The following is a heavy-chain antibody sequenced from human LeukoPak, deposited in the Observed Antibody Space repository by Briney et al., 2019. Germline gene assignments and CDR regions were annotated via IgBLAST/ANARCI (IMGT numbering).Heavy chain of an antibody. D-gene: IGHD6-25*01. V-gene: IGHV4-39*02. CDR3: ARSSGTGTFSY. J-gene: IGHJ4*02. CDR1: GDSISRSTYH. Sequence: SETLSLTCTVSGDSISRSTYHWAWIRQPPGKGLEWIGSVYYGRSPYFNPSLESRATISVDTPKNHFSLKMSSVTAADTAVYYCARSSGTGTFSYWGQGTLVTVSS. CDR2: VYYGRSP.